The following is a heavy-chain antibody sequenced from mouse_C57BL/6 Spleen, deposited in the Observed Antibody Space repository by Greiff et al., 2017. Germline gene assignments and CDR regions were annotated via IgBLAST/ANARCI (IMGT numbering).Heavy chain of an antibody. Sequence: QVQLKQSGAELVMPGASVKLSCKASGYTFTSYWMHWVKQRPGQGLEWIGEIDPSDSYTNYNQKFKGKSTLTVDKSSSTAYMQLSSLTSEDSAVYYCARRGNTWFAYWGQGTLVTVSA. CDR3: ARRGNTWFAY. CDR2: IDPSDSYT. J-gene: IGHJ3*01. CDR1: GYTFTSYW. V-gene: IGHV1-69*01.